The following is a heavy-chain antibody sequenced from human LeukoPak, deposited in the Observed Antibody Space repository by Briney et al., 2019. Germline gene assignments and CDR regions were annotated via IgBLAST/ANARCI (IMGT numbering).Heavy chain of an antibody. V-gene: IGHV4-59*01. J-gene: IGHJ5*02. Sequence: PSETQSLTCTVSGGSISSYYWSWIRQPPGKGLEWIGYIYYSGSTNYNPSLKSRVTISVDTSKNQFSLKLSSVTAADTAVYYCARRVAMTTVTSWFDPWGQGTLVTVSS. CDR1: GGSISSYY. D-gene: IGHD4-17*01. CDR3: ARRVAMTTVTSWFDP. CDR2: IYYSGST.